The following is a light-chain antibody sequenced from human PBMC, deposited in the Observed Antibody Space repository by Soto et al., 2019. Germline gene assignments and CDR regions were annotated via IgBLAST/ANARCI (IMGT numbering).Light chain of an antibody. CDR2: GAS. CDR1: QSFNSIY. J-gene: IGKJ1*01. CDR3: QQYDISPWT. Sequence: EVVLTQSAGTLSLSTGERATLSCRASQSFNSIYLAWYQQKPGQAPRLLIYGASSRATGIPVRFSGSGFGTEFTLTISSLQSDDFAVYYCQQYDISPWTFGQGTKVAIK. V-gene: IGKV3-20*01.